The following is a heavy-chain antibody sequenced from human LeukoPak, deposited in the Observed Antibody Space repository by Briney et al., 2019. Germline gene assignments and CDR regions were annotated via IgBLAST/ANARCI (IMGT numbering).Heavy chain of an antibody. Sequence: GGSLRLSCAASGFTFSDSYMNWVRQAPGKGGEWVAYISGSGHDINYTESGKGRFTISRDNAKNSLYLQMSSLRVEDTAVYYCTRDPRHLDFWGQGTLVTVSS. J-gene: IGHJ4*02. CDR3: TRDPRHLDF. CDR1: GFTFSDSY. V-gene: IGHV3-11*04. D-gene: IGHD6-6*01. CDR2: ISGSGHDI.